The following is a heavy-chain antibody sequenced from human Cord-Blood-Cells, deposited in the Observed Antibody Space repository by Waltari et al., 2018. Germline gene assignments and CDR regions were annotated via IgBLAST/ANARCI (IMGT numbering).Heavy chain of an antibody. CDR3: ASLSAEYFQH. V-gene: IGHV4-39*01. CDR2: IYYSGST. J-gene: IGHJ1*01. CDR1: GGSISSSSYY. Sequence: QLQLQESGPGLVTPSETLSLPCTVSGGSISSSSYYWGWIRQPPGKGLEWIGSIYYSGSTYYNPSLKSRVTISVDTSKNQFSLKLSSVTAADTAVYYCASLSAEYFQHWGQGTLVTVSS.